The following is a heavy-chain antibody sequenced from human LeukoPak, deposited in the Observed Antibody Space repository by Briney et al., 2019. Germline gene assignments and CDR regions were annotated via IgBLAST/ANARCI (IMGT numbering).Heavy chain of an antibody. CDR2: INDRGHT. D-gene: IGHD4-23*01. V-gene: IGHV4-34*01. J-gene: IGHJ4*02. CDR3: ARDPTTVVTTPYYFDF. Sequence: PSKTLSLTCAVHGGSFSGYHWNWIRQSPGKGLEWIGEINDRGHTNYNPSLESRVTISVDTSKKQFSLKLNSVTAADTAVYYCARDPTTVVTTPYYFDFWGQGTLVTVSS. CDR1: GGSFSGYH.